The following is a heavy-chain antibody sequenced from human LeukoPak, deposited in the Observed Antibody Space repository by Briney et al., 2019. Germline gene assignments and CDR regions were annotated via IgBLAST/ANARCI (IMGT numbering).Heavy chain of an antibody. J-gene: IGHJ4*02. CDR1: GFTFSTYG. Sequence: GGSLRLSCAASGFTFSTYGMHWVRQAPGKGLEWVAVIWYGGSNTYYADSVKGRFTISRDNSKNTLYLQMNSLKTEDTAVYYCAKTSTGNDYWGQGTLVTVSS. D-gene: IGHD1-14*01. V-gene: IGHV3-33*08. CDR2: IWYGGSNT. CDR3: AKTSTGNDY.